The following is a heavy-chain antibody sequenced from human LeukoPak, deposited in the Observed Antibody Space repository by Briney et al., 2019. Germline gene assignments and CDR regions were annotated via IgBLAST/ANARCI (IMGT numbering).Heavy chain of an antibody. J-gene: IGHJ4*02. V-gene: IGHV3-23*01. Sequence: GGSLRLSCAAFGFTFSSYAMSWVRQAPGKGLEWVSTISGSDSSTYYADSVKGRFSISRDNSKNTLYLQMNSLRAEDTAVYYCAKEVAARPAARIYYFDYWGQGTLVTVSS. CDR1: GFTFSSYA. D-gene: IGHD6-6*01. CDR2: ISGSDSST. CDR3: AKEVAARPAARIYYFDY.